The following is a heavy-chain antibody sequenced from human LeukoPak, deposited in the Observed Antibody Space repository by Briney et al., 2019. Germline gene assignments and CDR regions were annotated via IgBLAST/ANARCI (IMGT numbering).Heavy chain of an antibody. Sequence: SQTLSLTCTVSGGSISSGGYYWSWIRQHPGKGLEWIGYIYYSGSTYYNPSLKSRVTISVDTSKNQFSLKLSSVTAADTAVYYCASGGYCSGGSCYKGGPNWFDPWGQGTLVTVSS. CDR1: GGSISSGGYY. D-gene: IGHD2-15*01. CDR3: ASGGYCSGGSCYKGGPNWFDP. V-gene: IGHV4-31*03. CDR2: IYYSGST. J-gene: IGHJ5*02.